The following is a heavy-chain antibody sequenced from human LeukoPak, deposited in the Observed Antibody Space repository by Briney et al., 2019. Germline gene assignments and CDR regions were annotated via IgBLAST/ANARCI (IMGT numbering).Heavy chain of an antibody. CDR1: GFTFSSYA. CDR3: AAPSSTGDYYYYGMDV. D-gene: IGHD2-2*01. V-gene: IGHV3-23*01. Sequence: GGSLRLSCAASGFTFSSYAMSWVRQAPGKGLAWVSAISGSGGSTYYADSVKGRFTISRDNSKNTLYLQMNSLRAEDTAVYYCAAPSSTGDYYYYGMDVWGQGTTVTVSS. CDR2: ISGSGGST. J-gene: IGHJ6*02.